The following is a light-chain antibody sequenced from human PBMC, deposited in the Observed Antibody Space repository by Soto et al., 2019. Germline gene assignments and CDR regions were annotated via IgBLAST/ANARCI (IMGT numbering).Light chain of an antibody. Sequence: EIVLTHSPGTLSLSPGEIATLSCGASQSVSSSYLAWYQQKPGQAPRLLIYGASSRATGIPDRFSGSGSGTDFTLTISRLEPEDFAVYYCQQYGSSPTWTFGHGTKVDIK. J-gene: IGKJ1*01. CDR3: QQYGSSPTWT. CDR2: GAS. CDR1: QSVSSSY. V-gene: IGKV3-20*01.